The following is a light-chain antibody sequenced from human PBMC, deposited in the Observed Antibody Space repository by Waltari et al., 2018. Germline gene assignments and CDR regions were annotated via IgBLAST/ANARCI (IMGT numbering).Light chain of an antibody. V-gene: IGKV1-5*01. J-gene: IGKJ1*01. CDR2: DAS. CDR1: QPITTW. CDR3: QQYSSFWT. Sequence: DIQMTQSPSTLSASVGDRVTITCRASQPITTWVAWYQQKPGQAPHPLFDDASRLEFGVPTRFSGSGSGTEFTLTISSLRPDDFATYYCQQYSSFWTFGQGTKVEIK.